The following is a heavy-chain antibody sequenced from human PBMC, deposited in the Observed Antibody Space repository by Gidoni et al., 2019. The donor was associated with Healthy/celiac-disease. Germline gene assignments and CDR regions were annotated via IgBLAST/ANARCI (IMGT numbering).Heavy chain of an antibody. D-gene: IGHD5-18*01. V-gene: IGHV4-39*01. CDR3: ARRKRYSYGFDY. CDR1: GGPISSSSYY. J-gene: IGHJ4*02. CDR2: IYYRGST. Sequence: HLQLQESGPGLVKPSETMSLTCNVSGGPISSSSYYWGWIRQPPGKGLEWIGSIYYRGSTYYNPSLKSPVTISVDTSKNQFSLKLSSVTAADTTVYYCARRKRYSYGFDYWGQGTLVTVSS.